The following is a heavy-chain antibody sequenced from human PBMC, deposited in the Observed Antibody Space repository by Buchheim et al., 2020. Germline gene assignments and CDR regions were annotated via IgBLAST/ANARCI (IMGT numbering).Heavy chain of an antibody. Sequence: VQLLESGGGLVQPGGSLRLSCAASGFTFSSYAMSGVRQAPGKGLEWVAVISYDGSNKYYADSVKGRFTFSRANSKNTRYLQMNSLRAEDTAVYYCTRDGGSSGWLPHFDYWGQGTL. CDR1: GFTFSSYA. J-gene: IGHJ4*02. CDR3: TRDGGSSGWLPHFDY. CDR2: ISYDGSNK. V-gene: IGHV3-30-3*01. D-gene: IGHD6-19*01.